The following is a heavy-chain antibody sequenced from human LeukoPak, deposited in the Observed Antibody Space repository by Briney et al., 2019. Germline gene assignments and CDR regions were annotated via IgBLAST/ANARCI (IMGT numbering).Heavy chain of an antibody. CDR2: TYYRSKWYN. Sequence: SQTLSLTCAISGDSVSINSAAWNWIRQSPSRGLEWLGRTYYRSKWYNDYAVSVKSRITINPDTSKNQFSLQLNSVTPEDTVVYYCARGWGLTYYYDSSGYYYFDYWGQGTLVTVSS. V-gene: IGHV6-1*01. CDR3: ARGWGLTYYYDSSGYYYFDY. CDR1: GDSVSINSAA. J-gene: IGHJ4*02. D-gene: IGHD3-22*01.